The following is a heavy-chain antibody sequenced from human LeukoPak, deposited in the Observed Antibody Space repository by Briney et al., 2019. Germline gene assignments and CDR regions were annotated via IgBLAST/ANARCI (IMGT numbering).Heavy chain of an antibody. J-gene: IGHJ3*02. Sequence: PSETLSLTCTVSGGSISSYYWSWIRQPPGRGLEWIGYIYYSGSTNYNPSLKSRVTISVDTSKNQFSLKLSSVTAADTAVYYCARRALLWFGELFHDAFDIWGQGTMVTVSS. D-gene: IGHD3-10*01. CDR3: ARRALLWFGELFHDAFDI. CDR2: IYYSGST. CDR1: GGSISSYY. V-gene: IGHV4-59*01.